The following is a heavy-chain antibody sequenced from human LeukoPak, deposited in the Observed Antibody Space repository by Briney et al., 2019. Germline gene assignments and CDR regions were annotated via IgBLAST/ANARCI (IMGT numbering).Heavy chain of an antibody. D-gene: IGHD2-2*01. CDR3: AKDSCSSTSCYNFDY. CDR1: GFTLSSYG. V-gene: IGHV3-30*02. J-gene: IGHJ4*02. CDR2: IRYDGSNK. Sequence: GGSLRLSCAASGFTLSSYGMHWVRQAPGKGLEWVAFIRYDGSNKYYADSVKGRFTISRDNSKNTLYLQMNSLRAEDTAVYYCAKDSCSSTSCYNFDYWGQGTLVTVSS.